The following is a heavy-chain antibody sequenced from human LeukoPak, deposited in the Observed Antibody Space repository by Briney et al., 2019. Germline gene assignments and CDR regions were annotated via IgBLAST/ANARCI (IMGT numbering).Heavy chain of an antibody. CDR1: GFTFSSYA. V-gene: IGHV3-30-3*01. Sequence: GSLRLSCAASGFTFSSYAMHWVRQAPGKGLEWGAVISYDGSNKYYADSVKGRFTISRDNSKNTLYLQMNSLRAEDTAVYYCARDPKMATIQYYFDYWGQGTLVTVSS. CDR3: ARDPKMATIQYYFDY. CDR2: ISYDGSNK. D-gene: IGHD5-24*01. J-gene: IGHJ4*02.